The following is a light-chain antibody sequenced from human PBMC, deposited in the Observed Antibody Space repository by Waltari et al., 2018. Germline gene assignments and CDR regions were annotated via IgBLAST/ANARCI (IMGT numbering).Light chain of an antibody. CDR3: QQYDTSPPGYT. CDR2: GAS. CDR1: QSVNSRY. V-gene: IGKV3-20*01. Sequence: EIVLTQSPGTLSLSPGERATLSCRASQSVNSRYLAWYQQKPGQAPRLLISGASSRATGIPDRFSGSGSGTDFTLTISRLGPEDFAVYYCQQYDTSPPGYTFGQGTKLEIK. J-gene: IGKJ2*01.